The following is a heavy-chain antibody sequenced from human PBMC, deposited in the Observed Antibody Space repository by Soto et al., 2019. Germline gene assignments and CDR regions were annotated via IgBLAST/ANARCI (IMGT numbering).Heavy chain of an antibody. CDR2: IYYSGRT. J-gene: IGHJ4*02. CDR1: GGYLSNYY. Sequence: SVTLSLTCTVSGGYLSNYYWSWIRQPPGKGLELIGNIYYSGRTNYNPSLKSRLTMSVDTSKNQVSLKLNSVTAADTAVYYCARNDHGGNPFFANWGQGTLVTVSS. V-gene: IGHV4-59*01. CDR3: ARNDHGGNPFFAN. D-gene: IGHD4-17*01.